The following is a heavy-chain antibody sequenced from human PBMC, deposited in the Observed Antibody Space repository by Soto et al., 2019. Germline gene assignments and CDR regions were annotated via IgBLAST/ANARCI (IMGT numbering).Heavy chain of an antibody. Sequence: GGSLRLSCAASGFTFSNAWMNWVRQAPGKGLEWVGRIKSKTDGGTTDYAAPVKGRFTISRDDSKNTLYLQMNSLKTEDTAVNYCTTEGAYYGSGSSFDYWGQGTLVTVSS. D-gene: IGHD3-10*01. CDR3: TTEGAYYGSGSSFDY. V-gene: IGHV3-15*07. CDR1: GFTFSNAW. CDR2: IKSKTDGGTT. J-gene: IGHJ4*02.